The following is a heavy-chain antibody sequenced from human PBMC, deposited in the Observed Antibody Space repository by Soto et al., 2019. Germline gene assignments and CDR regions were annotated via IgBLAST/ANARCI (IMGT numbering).Heavy chain of an antibody. CDR1: GDSVSSNSAA. CDR2: TYYRSKWYN. CDR3: ARDSRVRYGYSYYFDY. Sequence: SQTRSLTCAISGDSVSSNSAAWNWIRQSPSRGLEWLGRTYYRSKWYNDYAVSVKSRITINPDTSKNQFSLQLNSVTPEDTAVYYCARDSRVRYGYSYYFDYWGQGTLVTVSS. V-gene: IGHV6-1*01. D-gene: IGHD5-18*01. J-gene: IGHJ4*02.